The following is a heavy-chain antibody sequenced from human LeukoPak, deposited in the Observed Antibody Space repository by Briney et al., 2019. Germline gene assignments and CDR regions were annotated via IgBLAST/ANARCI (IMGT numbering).Heavy chain of an antibody. CDR3: ARELHSSSGAFDI. Sequence: GRSLRLSCAASGFTFSSYAMHWVRQAPGKGLEWVAVISYDGSNKYYADSVKGRFTISRDNSKNTLYLQMNSLRAEDTAVYYCARELHSSSGAFDIWGQGTMVTVSS. CDR1: GFTFSSYA. V-gene: IGHV3-30-3*01. J-gene: IGHJ3*02. D-gene: IGHD6-6*01. CDR2: ISYDGSNK.